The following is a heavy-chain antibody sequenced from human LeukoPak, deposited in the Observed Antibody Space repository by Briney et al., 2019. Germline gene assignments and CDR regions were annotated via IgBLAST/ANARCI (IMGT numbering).Heavy chain of an antibody. J-gene: IGHJ6*02. V-gene: IGHV3-21*04. CDR1: GFTFSSYA. CDR3: ARDRPRGIAVAGTRGMDV. D-gene: IGHD6-19*01. Sequence: GGSLRLSCAASGFTFSSYAMSWVRQAPGKGLEWVSSISSSSSYIYYADSVKGRFTISRDNAKNSLYLQMNSLRAEDTAVYYCARDRPRGIAVAGTRGMDVWGQGTTVTVSS. CDR2: ISSSSSYI.